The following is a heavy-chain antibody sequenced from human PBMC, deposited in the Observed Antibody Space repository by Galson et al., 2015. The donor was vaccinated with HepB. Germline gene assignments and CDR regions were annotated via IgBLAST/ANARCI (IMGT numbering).Heavy chain of an antibody. Sequence: SETLSLTCTVSGGSISNSGYFWGWIRQPPGKGLEWIGSIYFSGTTYYNPSLESRVTVSVDTSKDQFSLKLSSVTAADTAIYYCARHGITMVRGIIGDAFDIWGQGTMVSVSS. D-gene: IGHD3-10*01. CDR3: ARHGITMVRGIIGDAFDI. V-gene: IGHV4-39*01. CDR2: IYFSGTT. J-gene: IGHJ3*02. CDR1: GGSISNSGYF.